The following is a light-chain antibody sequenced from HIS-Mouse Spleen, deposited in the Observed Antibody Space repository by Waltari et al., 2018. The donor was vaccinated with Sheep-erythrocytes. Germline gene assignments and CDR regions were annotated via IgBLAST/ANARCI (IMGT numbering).Light chain of an antibody. Sequence: QSALTQPRSVSGSPGQSVTISCTGTSSDVGGYNYVSWYQTPPGKAPKPMIYDVSTRPSGVPDRFSGSTSGNTASLTISGLQAGDEADYYCCSYAGSYNHVFATGTKVTVL. J-gene: IGLJ1*01. CDR1: SSDVGGYNY. V-gene: IGLV2-11*01. CDR3: CSYAGSYNHV. CDR2: DVS.